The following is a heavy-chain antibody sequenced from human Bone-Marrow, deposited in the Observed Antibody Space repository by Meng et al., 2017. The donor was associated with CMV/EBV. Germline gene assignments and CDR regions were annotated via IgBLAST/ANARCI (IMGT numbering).Heavy chain of an antibody. J-gene: IGHJ4*02. CDR2: VHNGNK. Sequence: GESLKISCAASEFTVIPHMMSWVRQPPGRGLEWISMVHNGNKYYADSVKGRFTISRDNSENTLYLQMNSLRAEDTAVYYCTTGHFDYWGQGMLVTVSS. CDR1: EFTVIPHM. CDR3: TTGHFDY. V-gene: IGHV3-53*01.